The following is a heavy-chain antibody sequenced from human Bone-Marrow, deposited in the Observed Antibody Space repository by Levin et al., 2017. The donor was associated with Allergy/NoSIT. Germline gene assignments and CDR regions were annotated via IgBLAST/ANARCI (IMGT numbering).Heavy chain of an antibody. CDR3: ARLCSGDSCSLDY. V-gene: IGHV3-64*01. Sequence: QTGESLKISCAASGFTFSSYAMHWVRQAPGKGLEYVSGISSNGGSTYYANSVKGRFTISRDNSKNTLYLQMGSLRAEDMAVYYCARLCSGDSCSLDYWGQGTLVTVSS. CDR1: GFTFSSYA. CDR2: ISSNGGST. D-gene: IGHD2-15*01. J-gene: IGHJ4*02.